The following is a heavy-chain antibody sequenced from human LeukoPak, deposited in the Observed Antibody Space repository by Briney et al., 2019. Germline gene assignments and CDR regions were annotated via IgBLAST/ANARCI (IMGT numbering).Heavy chain of an antibody. J-gene: IGHJ4*02. CDR3: GTISYYYDSGSNGGDY. V-gene: IGHV3-74*01. Sequence: PGGSLRLSCAASGFTFSSYWMHWVRQAPGKGLVWVSRINSDGSSTSYADSVKGRFTISRDNAKNTLYLQMNSLRAEDTAVYYCGTISYYYDSGSNGGDYWGQGMLVAVSS. D-gene: IGHD3-22*01. CDR2: INSDGSST. CDR1: GFTFSSYW.